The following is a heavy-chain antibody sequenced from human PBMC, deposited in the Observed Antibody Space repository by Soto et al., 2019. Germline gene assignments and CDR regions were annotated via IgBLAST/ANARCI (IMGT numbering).Heavy chain of an antibody. V-gene: IGHV3-23*01. J-gene: IGHJ6*02. Sequence: DVQLLESGGHLVQPGGSLRLSCAASGFTFSSYAMSWVRQAPGKGLEWVSSVSAGGDMTYYSDSVKGRFTISRDTSNNARLLQMNGLRIEDTALYYCARGDRGGSGSPASYYYSGLDVRGQGTTVTVS. CDR2: VSAGGDMT. D-gene: IGHD3-10*01. CDR1: GFTFSSYA. CDR3: ARGDRGGSGSPASYYYSGLDV.